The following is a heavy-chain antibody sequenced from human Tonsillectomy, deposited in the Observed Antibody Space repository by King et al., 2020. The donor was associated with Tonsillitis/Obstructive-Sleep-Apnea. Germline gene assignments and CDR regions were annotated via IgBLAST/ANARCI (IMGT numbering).Heavy chain of an antibody. CDR1: GYSFTSYC. CDR2: IYPGDSDT. Sequence: VQLVESGAEVKKPGESLKISCKGSGYSFTSYCIGWVRQMPGKGLEWMGIIYPGDSDTRYSPSFQGQVTITADKSTSTAYLQWGSLKASDTAMYYRARPSVGDHDAFDIWGQGTMVTVSS. D-gene: IGHD2-2*01. CDR3: ARPSVGDHDAFDI. V-gene: IGHV5-51*01. J-gene: IGHJ3*02.